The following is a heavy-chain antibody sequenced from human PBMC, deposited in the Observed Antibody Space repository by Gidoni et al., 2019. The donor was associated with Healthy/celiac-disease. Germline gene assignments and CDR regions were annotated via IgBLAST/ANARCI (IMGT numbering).Heavy chain of an antibody. CDR1: GGTFSSYA. CDR3: ASLRGRGGSSLGY. J-gene: IGHJ4*02. D-gene: IGHD1-26*01. CDR2: ILPIFGTA. V-gene: IGHV1-69*01. Sequence: VQLLQSGAEVKKPGSSVKVSCQASGGTFSSYAISWVRQAPGKGLEWLGGILPIFGTANYGKKFQGRVTITGDESTSKAYMELSSLRSEDTAVYYWASLRGRGGSSLGYWGQGTLVTVSS.